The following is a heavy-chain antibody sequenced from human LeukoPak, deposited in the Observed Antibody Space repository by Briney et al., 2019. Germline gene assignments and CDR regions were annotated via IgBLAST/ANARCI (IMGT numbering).Heavy chain of an antibody. V-gene: IGHV4-59*08. CDR3: ATLMVTRSKYYFDY. J-gene: IGHJ4*02. CDR2: MYYSGRT. D-gene: IGHD1-26*01. Sequence: PSETLSLTCTVSGGSISSYYWSWIRQPPGKGLEWIGFMYYSGRTNYNPSLKSRATVSVDTSKNQFSLKLSSVTAADTAVYYCATLMVTRSKYYFDYWGQGTLVTVSS. CDR1: GGSISSYY.